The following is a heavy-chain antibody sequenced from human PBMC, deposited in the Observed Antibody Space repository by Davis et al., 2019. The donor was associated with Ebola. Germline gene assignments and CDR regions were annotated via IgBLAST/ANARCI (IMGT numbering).Heavy chain of an antibody. J-gene: IGHJ5*02. CDR2: IYHSGST. CDR1: GGSISSSSYY. V-gene: IGHV4-39*07. CDR3: AREWDIVVVPAAPVFDL. D-gene: IGHD2-2*01. Sequence: MPSETLSLTCTVSGGSISSSSYYWDWIRQPPGKGLEWIGEIYHSGSTNYNPSLKSRVTISVDKSRNQFSLRPNSVTAADTAVYYCAREWDIVVVPAAPVFDLWGQGTLVTVSS.